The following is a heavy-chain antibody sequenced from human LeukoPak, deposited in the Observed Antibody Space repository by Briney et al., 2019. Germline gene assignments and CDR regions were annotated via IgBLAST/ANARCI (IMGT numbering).Heavy chain of an antibody. CDR1: GFSVRHNH. Sequence: AGGSLRLSCAASGFSVRHNHMSWVRQAPGKELEWVSVLYRGDRAYYADSVKGGFTISRDDSKSTVYLQMNSLRAEDTAVYYCARDDIDYGAYVSHWGQGTLVTVSS. V-gene: IGHV3-66*01. CDR2: LYRGDRA. CDR3: ARDDIDYGAYVSH. D-gene: IGHD4-17*01. J-gene: IGHJ4*02.